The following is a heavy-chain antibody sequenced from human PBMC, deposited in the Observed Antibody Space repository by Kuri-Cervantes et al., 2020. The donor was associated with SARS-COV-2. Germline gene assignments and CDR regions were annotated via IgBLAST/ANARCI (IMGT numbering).Heavy chain of an antibody. CDR1: GNTFTSFG. CDR3: ARDKDFWSGPGVNWFDP. J-gene: IGHJ5*02. D-gene: IGHD3-3*01. CDR2: ISAYNAYT. Sequence: ASVKVSCKASGNTFTSFGISWVRQAPGQGLEWMGWISAYNAYTDYAQKFKGRVTMTTDTTTSTAYMELRRLRSDDTAVYYCARDKDFWSGPGVNWFDPWGQGTLVTVSS. V-gene: IGHV1-18*01.